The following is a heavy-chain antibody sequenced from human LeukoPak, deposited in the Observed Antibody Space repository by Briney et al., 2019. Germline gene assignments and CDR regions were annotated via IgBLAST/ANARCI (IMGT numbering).Heavy chain of an antibody. CDR1: GGSISSTNW. CDR2: IYHSGNT. J-gene: IGHJ5*02. CDR3: TRASGSGYNWFDP. Sequence: PSGTLSLTCVVSGGSISSTNWWSWVRQPPGKGLEWIGEIYHSGNTNYNPSLESRVTISVDKSKNQFSLKFSSVTAADTAVYYCTRASGSGYNWFDPWGQGTLVTVSS. V-gene: IGHV4-4*02. D-gene: IGHD3-10*01.